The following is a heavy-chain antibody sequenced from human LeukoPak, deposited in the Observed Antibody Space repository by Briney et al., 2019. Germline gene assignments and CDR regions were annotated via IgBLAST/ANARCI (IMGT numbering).Heavy chain of an antibody. CDR1: GGTFISYA. D-gene: IGHD1-26*01. J-gene: IGHJ4*02. CDR2: IIPIFGTA. V-gene: IGHV1-69*05. Sequence: SVKVSCKASGGTFISYAISWVRQAPGQGLEWMGGIIPIFGTANYAQQFQCRVTITTDESTSTAYMELSSLRSEDTAVYYCAREARARWEPYYFDYWGQGTLVTVSS. CDR3: AREARARWEPYYFDY.